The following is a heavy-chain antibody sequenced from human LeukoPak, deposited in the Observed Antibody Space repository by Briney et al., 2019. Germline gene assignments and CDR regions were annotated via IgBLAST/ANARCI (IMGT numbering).Heavy chain of an antibody. J-gene: IGHJ6*02. CDR3: ARDAWRRAFNYGMDV. CDR2: ISWSSGNI. Sequence: GGSLRLSCAASGFTFDDYAMHWVRQAPGKGLEWVAGISWSSGNIGYADSVKGRFTISRDNAENSLHLEMNSLGHEDTAVYFCARDAWRRAFNYGMDVWGQGTTVAVSS. CDR1: GFTFDDYA. V-gene: IGHV3-9*01. D-gene: IGHD5-12*01.